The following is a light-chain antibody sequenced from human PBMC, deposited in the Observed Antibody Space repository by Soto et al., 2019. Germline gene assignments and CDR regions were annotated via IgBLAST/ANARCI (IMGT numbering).Light chain of an antibody. Sequence: MTQSPATLSVSPGERATLSCRASQSVSSYLAWYQQKPGKAPKLLIYAASSLQSGVPSRFSGSGSGTDFTLTISSLQPEDFATYYCQQSYSTPLTFGGGTKVEIK. CDR2: AAS. V-gene: IGKV1-39*01. CDR1: QSVSSY. J-gene: IGKJ4*01. CDR3: QQSYSTPLT.